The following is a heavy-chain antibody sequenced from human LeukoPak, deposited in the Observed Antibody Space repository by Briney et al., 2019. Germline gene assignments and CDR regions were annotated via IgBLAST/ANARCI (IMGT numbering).Heavy chain of an antibody. CDR1: GGSISSYY. CDR2: IYSTGST. V-gene: IGHV4-4*07. D-gene: IGHD6-13*01. CDR3: ARQIASAGTAGFDF. J-gene: IGHJ4*02. Sequence: SETLSLTCTVSGGSISSYYWSWLRQPAGKGLEWIGRIYSTGSTNYNPSLKSRVTMSVDTSKNQFSLRLRTVTAADTAVYYCARQIASAGTAGFDFWGQGALVTVSS.